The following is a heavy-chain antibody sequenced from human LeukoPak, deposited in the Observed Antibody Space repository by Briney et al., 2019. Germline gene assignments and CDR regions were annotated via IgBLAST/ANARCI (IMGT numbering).Heavy chain of an antibody. V-gene: IGHV4-61*01. CDR2: IYYSGST. CDR1: SGSVSSANYY. CDR3: VRHPRGGPYFDY. J-gene: IGHJ4*02. Sequence: PSETLSLTCSVSSGSVSSANYYWSWVRQPPGKGLEWIGYIYYSGSTTYNPSLKSRVTISVDTSKNQFSLKLTSVTAADTGVYYCVRHPRGGPYFDYWGQGTLVTVSS. D-gene: IGHD3-16*01.